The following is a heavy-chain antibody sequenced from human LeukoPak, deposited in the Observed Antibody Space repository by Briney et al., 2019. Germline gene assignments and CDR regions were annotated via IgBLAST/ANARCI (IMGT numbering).Heavy chain of an antibody. Sequence: ASVKVSCKASGGTFSSYAISWVRQAPGQGLEWMGGIIPIFGTANYAQKFQGRVTITADESTSTAYMELSSLRSEDTAVYYCARDFFHSSDSRPFDYWGQGTLVTVSS. V-gene: IGHV1-69*01. CDR3: ARDFFHSSDSRPFDY. CDR1: GGTFSSYA. CDR2: IIPIFGTA. J-gene: IGHJ4*02. D-gene: IGHD3-22*01.